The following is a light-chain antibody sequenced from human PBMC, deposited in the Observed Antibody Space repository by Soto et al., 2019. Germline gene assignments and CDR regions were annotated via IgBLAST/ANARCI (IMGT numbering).Light chain of an antibody. CDR2: RNN. Sequence: QSVLPQPPSASGTPGQRVTISCSGSSSNIGSNYVFWYQQLPGTAPILLIYRNNQRPSGVPDRFSGSKSGTSASLAISGLRSEDEADYYCAAWDDSLSGVVFGGGTKVTVL. V-gene: IGLV1-47*01. CDR3: AAWDDSLSGVV. J-gene: IGLJ2*01. CDR1: SSNIGSNY.